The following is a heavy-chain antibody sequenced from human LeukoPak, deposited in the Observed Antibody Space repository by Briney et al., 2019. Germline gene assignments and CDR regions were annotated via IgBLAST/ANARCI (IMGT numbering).Heavy chain of an antibody. J-gene: IGHJ5*02. CDR3: ARVGTYYDFWSGTNWFDP. CDR1: GGSISSYY. CDR2: IYYSGST. D-gene: IGHD3-3*01. V-gene: IGHV4-59*01. Sequence: PSETLSLTCTVSGGSISSYYWSWIRQPPGKGLEWIGYIYYSGSTNYNPSLKSRVTISVDTSKNQFSLKLSSVTAADTAVYYCARVGTYYDFWSGTNWFDPWGQGTLVTVSS.